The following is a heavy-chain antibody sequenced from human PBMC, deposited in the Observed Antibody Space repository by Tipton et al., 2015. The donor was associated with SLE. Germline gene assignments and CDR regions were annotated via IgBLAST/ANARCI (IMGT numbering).Heavy chain of an antibody. Sequence: SLRLSCAASGFIFSNYAMDWVRQAPGKGPEWVSCIGKSGGQTYYADSVRGRFTVSRENAKNSLYLQMNSLRAGDTAVYYCARSRGHYYYYYGMDVWGQGTTVTVSS. CDR2: IGKSGGQT. CDR3: ARSRGHYYYYYGMDV. CDR1: GFIFSNYA. D-gene: IGHD3-10*01. J-gene: IGHJ6*02. V-gene: IGHV3-23*01.